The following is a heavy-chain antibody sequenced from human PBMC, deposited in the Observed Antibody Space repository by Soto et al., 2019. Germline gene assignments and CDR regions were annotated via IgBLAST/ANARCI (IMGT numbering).Heavy chain of an antibody. J-gene: IGHJ5*02. V-gene: IGHV6-1*01. CDR1: GDNVSSNSAA. Sequence: SQTLSLTCSLSGDNVSSNSAAWNWIRKSPSRGIEWLGRTYYRYKWYNDYAVSVKRRRTISPATSKDQVSLQLNPVSPEDTPVYYCARYVGVLGATRAHYFVDLWGEGTLVTFS. D-gene: IGHD2-15*01. CDR3: ARYVGVLGATRAHYFVDL. CDR2: TYYRYKWYN.